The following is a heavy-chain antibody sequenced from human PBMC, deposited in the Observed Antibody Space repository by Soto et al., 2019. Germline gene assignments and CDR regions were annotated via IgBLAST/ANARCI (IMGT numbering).Heavy chain of an antibody. Sequence: PGGSLRLSCAASGFTFSSYSMNWVRQAPGKGLEWVSSISSSSSYIYYADSVKGRFTISRDNAKNSLYLQMNSLRAEDTAVYYCARVDITMIVVAWSWFDPWGQGTLVTVSS. CDR1: GFTFSSYS. CDR3: ARVDITMIVVAWSWFDP. CDR2: ISSSSSYI. D-gene: IGHD3-22*01. V-gene: IGHV3-21*01. J-gene: IGHJ5*02.